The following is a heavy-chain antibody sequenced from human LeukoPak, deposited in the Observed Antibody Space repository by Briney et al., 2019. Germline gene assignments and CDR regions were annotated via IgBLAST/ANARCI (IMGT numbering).Heavy chain of an antibody. J-gene: IGHJ3*02. D-gene: IGHD2-15*01. CDR2: IYYSVST. CDR3: ARGVDVLDAFDI. V-gene: IGHV4-59*11. Sequence: SETLSLTCTVSGGSISSHYWSWIRLPPGKGLEWTGYIYYSVSTNYNPSLKSRVTISVDTSKNQFSLKLSSVTAADTAVYYCARGVDVLDAFDIWGQGTMVTVSS. CDR1: GGSISSHY.